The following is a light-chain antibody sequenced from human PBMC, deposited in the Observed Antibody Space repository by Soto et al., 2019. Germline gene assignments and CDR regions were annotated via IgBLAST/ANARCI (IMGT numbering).Light chain of an antibody. Sequence: QSALTQPPSASGAPAQSVTIPCTATSGDVGGYDYVSWYQQHPGKAHKLMIYEVTRRPLGVPDRSSGSKSGNTASLTVSGLQAEDEADYYCSSYAGSDNPYVFGTGTKVTVL. J-gene: IGLJ1*01. CDR2: EVT. CDR1: SGDVGGYDY. CDR3: SSYAGSDNPYV. V-gene: IGLV2-8*01.